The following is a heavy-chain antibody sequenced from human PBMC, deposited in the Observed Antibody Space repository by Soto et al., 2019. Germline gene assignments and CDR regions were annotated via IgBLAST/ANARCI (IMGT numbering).Heavy chain of an antibody. V-gene: IGHV1-3*01. Sequence: ASVKVSCKASGHMFSNYAMHWVRQAPGQRLEWMGWINAGNGNTKYSQKFQGRVTITRDTSASTAYMELGSLRSEDTAVYYCARSPVGEYYFDYWGQGTLVTVSS. J-gene: IGHJ4*02. CDR2: INAGNGNT. CDR1: GHMFSNYA. CDR3: ARSPVGEYYFDY. D-gene: IGHD2-15*01.